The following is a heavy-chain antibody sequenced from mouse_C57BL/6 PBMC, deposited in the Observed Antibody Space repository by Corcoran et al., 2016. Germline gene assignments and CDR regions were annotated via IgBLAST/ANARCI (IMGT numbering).Heavy chain of an antibody. CDR1: GYTFTTYG. V-gene: IGHV9-3*01. CDR2: INTYSGVP. Sequence: QIQLVQSGPELKKPGETVKISCKASGYTFTTYGMSWVKQAPGKGLKWMGWINTYSGVPTYADDFKGRFAFSLETSASTAYLQINNLKNEDTATYFCAFTLMDYWGQGTSVTVSS. CDR3: AFTLMDY. J-gene: IGHJ4*01.